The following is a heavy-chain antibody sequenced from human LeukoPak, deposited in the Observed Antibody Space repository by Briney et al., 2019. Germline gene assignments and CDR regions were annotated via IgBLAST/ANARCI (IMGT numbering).Heavy chain of an antibody. J-gene: IGHJ4*02. CDR3: ARQVFWSGYRVHYFDY. V-gene: IGHV4-39*01. CDR2: IYYSGST. D-gene: IGHD3-3*01. CDR1: GGSISSSSYY. Sequence: SETLSLTCTVSGGSISSSSYYWGWIRQPPGKGLEWIGSIYYSGSTYYNPSLKSRVTISVDTSKNQFSLKLSSVTAADTAVYYCARQVFWSGYRVHYFDYWGQGTLVTVSS.